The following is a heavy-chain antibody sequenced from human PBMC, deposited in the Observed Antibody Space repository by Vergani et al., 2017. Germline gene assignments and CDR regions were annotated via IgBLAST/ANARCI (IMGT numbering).Heavy chain of an antibody. J-gene: IGHJ5*02. CDR3: AREGPPYCSGGSCSVNWFDP. D-gene: IGHD2-15*01. CDR1: GGSISSGSYY. V-gene: IGHV4-61*02. Sequence: QVQLQESGPGLVKPSQTLSLTCTVSGGSISSGSYYWSWIRQPAGKGLEWIGRIYTSGSTNYNPSLKSRVTISVDTSKNQFSLKLSSGTAADTAVYYCAREGPPYCSGGSCSVNWFDPWGQGTLVTVSS. CDR2: IYTSGST.